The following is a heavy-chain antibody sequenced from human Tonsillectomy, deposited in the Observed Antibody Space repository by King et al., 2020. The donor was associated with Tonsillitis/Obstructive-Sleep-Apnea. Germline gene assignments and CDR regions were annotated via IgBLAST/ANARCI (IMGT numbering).Heavy chain of an antibody. CDR3: ARPGDVIEYQLPVIFDY. V-gene: IGHV4-39*01. CDR1: GGSISSSSYY. J-gene: IGHJ4*02. D-gene: IGHD2-2*01. Sequence: LQLQESGPGLVKPSETLSLTCTVSGGSISSSSYYWGWIRQPPGKGLEWIGSIYYSGSTYYNPSLKSRVTISVDTSKNQFSLKLSSVTAADTAVYYCARPGDVIEYQLPVIFDYWGQGTLVTVSS. CDR2: IYYSGST.